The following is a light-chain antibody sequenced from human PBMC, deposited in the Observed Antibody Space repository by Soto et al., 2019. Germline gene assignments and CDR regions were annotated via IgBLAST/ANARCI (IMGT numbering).Light chain of an antibody. V-gene: IGLV2-14*03. CDR1: SSDIGGYNY. CDR3: SSYTSSSTYV. CDR2: DVS. Sequence: QSALTQPASVSGSPGQSITISCTGTSSDIGGYNYVSWYQHHPGKAPKLMIYDVSNRPSGVSNRFSGSQSDNTASLTISGLQAEDEADYYCSSYTSSSTYVFGTGTKVTVL. J-gene: IGLJ1*01.